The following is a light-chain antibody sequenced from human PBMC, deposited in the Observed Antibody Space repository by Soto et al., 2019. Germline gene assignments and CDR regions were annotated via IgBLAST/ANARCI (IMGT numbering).Light chain of an antibody. CDR3: QQSFSAPVT. CDR1: QSISSY. J-gene: IGKJ2*01. Sequence: DIQMTQSPSSLSASVGDRVTITCRASQSISSYLNWYQQKPGEAPKILIYAASTLQSGVPSTFSGRGSGPDFSLTISSLQPEYFATYYCQQSFSAPVTFGQGTRLEIK. CDR2: AAS. V-gene: IGKV1-39*01.